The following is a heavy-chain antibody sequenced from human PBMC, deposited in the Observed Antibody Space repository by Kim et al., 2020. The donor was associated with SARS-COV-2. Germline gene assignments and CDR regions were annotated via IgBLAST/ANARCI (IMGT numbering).Heavy chain of an antibody. CDR3: ATGARFDY. CDR2: GKT. V-gene: IGHV1-24*01. Sequence: GKTVYEQKCHVRITMTEDTATDPAYMELSSLRSEDTAVYYCATGARFDYWGQGTLVTVSS. D-gene: IGHD6-6*01. J-gene: IGHJ4*02.